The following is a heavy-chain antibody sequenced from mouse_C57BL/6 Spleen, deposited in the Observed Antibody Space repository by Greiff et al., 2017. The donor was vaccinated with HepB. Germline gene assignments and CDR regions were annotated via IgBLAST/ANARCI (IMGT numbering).Heavy chain of an antibody. V-gene: IGHV1-59*01. CDR3: ARGGGDWFAY. J-gene: IGHJ3*01. Sequence: VKLQQPGAELVRPGTSVKLSCKASGYTFTSYWMHWVKQRPGQGLEWIGVIDPSDSYTNYNQKFKGKATLTVDTSSSTAYMQLSSLTSEDSAVYYCARGGGDWFAYWGQGTLVTVSA. CDR2: IDPSDSYT. CDR1: GYTFTSYW.